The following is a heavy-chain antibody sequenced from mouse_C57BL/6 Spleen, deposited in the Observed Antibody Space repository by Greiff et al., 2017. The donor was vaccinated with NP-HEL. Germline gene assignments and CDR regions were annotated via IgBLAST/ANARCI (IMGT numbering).Heavy chain of an antibody. CDR1: GYSFTGYY. D-gene: IGHD1-1*01. V-gene: IGHV1-43*01. Sequence: VQLQQSGPELVKPGASVKISCKASGYSFTGYYMHWVKQSSEKSLEWIGEINPSTGGTSYNQKFKGKATLTVDKSSSTAYMQLKSLTSEDSAVYYCATGLLFAYWGQGTLVTVSA. J-gene: IGHJ3*01. CDR3: ATGLLFAY. CDR2: INPSTGGT.